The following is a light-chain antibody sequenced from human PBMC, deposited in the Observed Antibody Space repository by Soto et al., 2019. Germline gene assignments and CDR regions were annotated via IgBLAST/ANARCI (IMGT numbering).Light chain of an antibody. V-gene: IGKV3-20*01. CDR2: GAS. J-gene: IGKJ4*01. CDR1: QSVITY. CDR3: QQYGSTPLT. Sequence: ESVLTQSPGTLSLSPGERATLSCRASQSVITYLAWYQQKPGQAPRLLIYGASSRATGIPDRFSGSGYGTDFTLTISRLEPEDVAVYYCQQYGSTPLTFGGGTKVEIK.